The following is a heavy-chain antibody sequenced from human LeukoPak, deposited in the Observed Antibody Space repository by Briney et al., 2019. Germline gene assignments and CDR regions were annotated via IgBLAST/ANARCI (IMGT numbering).Heavy chain of an antibody. V-gene: IGHV1-18*01. J-gene: IGHJ5*02. Sequence: ASVKVSCKASGYNFNDFGVTWVRQAPGQGLEWMGWISAPTGDTNYAQKFQGRVTMTTDTSTDTAYMEMRSLRSDDTAVYYCAREATGRAFDPWGQGTLVTVSS. D-gene: IGHD1-1*01. CDR3: AREATGRAFDP. CDR2: ISAPTGDT. CDR1: GYNFNDFG.